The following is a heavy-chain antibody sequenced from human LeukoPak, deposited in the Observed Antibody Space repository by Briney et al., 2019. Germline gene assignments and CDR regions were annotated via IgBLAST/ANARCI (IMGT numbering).Heavy chain of an antibody. CDR1: GFTFSSYA. J-gene: IGHJ6*03. CDR3: ARAYSGSYYMDV. Sequence: GGSLRLSCAASGFTFSSYAMTWVRQAPGKGLEWVSSISSSGGSTYYADSVRGRFTISRDNSKNTLYLQMNSLRAEDTAVYYCARAYSGSYYMDVWGKGTTVTVSS. D-gene: IGHD1-26*01. V-gene: IGHV3-23*01. CDR2: ISSSGGST.